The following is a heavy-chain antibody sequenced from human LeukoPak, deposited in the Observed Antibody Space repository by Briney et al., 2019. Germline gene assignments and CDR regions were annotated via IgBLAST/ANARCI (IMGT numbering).Heavy chain of an antibody. CDR3: VRRLRPREFDY. CDR2: INHSGST. V-gene: IGHV4-34*01. Sequence: TSSETLSLTCAVYGGSFSGYYWSWIRQPPGKGLEWIGEINHSGSTNYNPSLKSRVTISVDTSKNQSSLKLSSVTAADTAVYYCVRRLRPREFDYWGQGTLVTVSS. J-gene: IGHJ4*02. CDR1: GGSFSGYY. D-gene: IGHD6-25*01.